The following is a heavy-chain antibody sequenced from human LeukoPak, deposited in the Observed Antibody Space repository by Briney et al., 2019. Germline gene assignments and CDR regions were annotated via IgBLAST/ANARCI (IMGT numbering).Heavy chain of an antibody. CDR2: IYSSGDT. Sequence: PSETLSLTCTVSGGPVTSYYCKWIRQPAGKGLEWIGRIYSSGDTNYNPSLKSRITMSVDTSKNQFPLNLSSVTAADTAVYYCARDPFGSSLDYWGQGTLVTVSS. CDR3: ARDPFGSSLDY. CDR1: GGPVTSYY. D-gene: IGHD1-26*01. V-gene: IGHV4-4*07. J-gene: IGHJ4*02.